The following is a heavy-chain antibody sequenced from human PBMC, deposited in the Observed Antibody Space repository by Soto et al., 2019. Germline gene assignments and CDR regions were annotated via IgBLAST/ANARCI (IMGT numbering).Heavy chain of an antibody. V-gene: IGHV1-69*01. D-gene: IGHD6-6*01. CDR2: IIPIFGTA. Sequence: QVQLVQSGAEVKKPGSSVKVSCKASGGNFTNYGISWVRQAPGQGLDWMGGIIPIFGTANYAHKFQGRIKITADESTTPAYRVLSSLRSEDTAVYYCARGGSIAALYWDFALWGRGTRVTVSS. CDR3: ARGGSIAALYWDFAL. CDR1: GGNFTNYG. J-gene: IGHJ2*01.